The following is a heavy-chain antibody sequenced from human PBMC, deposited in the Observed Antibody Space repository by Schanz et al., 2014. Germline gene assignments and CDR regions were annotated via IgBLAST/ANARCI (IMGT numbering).Heavy chain of an antibody. CDR2: INHSGST. J-gene: IGHJ4*02. CDR1: GGSFSYYY. D-gene: IGHD6-13*01. Sequence: QVQLQQWGAGLLKPSETLSLTCAVYGGSFSYYYWSWIRQPPGKGLEWIGEINHSGSTNYNPSLKSRSTISVDTSRTQFSLKLGSVTAADTAVYYCARGPDSTSADVTRGRRRYYFDYWGQGTLVTVSS. V-gene: IGHV4-34*01. CDR3: ARGPDSTSADVTRGRRRYYFDY.